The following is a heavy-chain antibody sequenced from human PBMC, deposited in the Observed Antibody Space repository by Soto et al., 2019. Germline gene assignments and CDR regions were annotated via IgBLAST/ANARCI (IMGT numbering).Heavy chain of an antibody. Sequence: PGGSLRLSCAASGFTFSSYSMNWVRQAPGKGLEWVSSISSSSSYIYYADSVKGRFTISRDNAKNSLYLQMNSLRAEDTAVYYCARGDGSGSYDYYYGMDVWGQGTTVTVSS. J-gene: IGHJ6*02. CDR1: GFTFSSYS. D-gene: IGHD3-10*01. CDR3: ARGDGSGSYDYYYGMDV. CDR2: ISSSSSYI. V-gene: IGHV3-21*01.